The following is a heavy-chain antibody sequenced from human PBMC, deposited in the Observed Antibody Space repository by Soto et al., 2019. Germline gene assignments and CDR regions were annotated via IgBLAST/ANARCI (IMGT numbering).Heavy chain of an antibody. J-gene: IGHJ3*02. V-gene: IGHV4-59*08. CDR2: IYYSGST. D-gene: IGHD3-3*01. CDR1: GGSISSYY. CDR3: ARSYDFWSGYYSAFDI. Sequence: SETLSLTCTVSGGSISSYYWSWIRQPPGKGLEWIGYIYYSGSTNYNPSLKSRVTISVDTSKNQFSLKLSSVTAADTAVYYCARSYDFWSGYYSAFDIWGQGTMVTVSS.